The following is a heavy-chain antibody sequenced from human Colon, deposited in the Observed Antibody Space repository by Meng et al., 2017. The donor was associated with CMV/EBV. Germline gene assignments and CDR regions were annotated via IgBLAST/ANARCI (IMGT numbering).Heavy chain of an antibody. CDR2: IYYTGST. D-gene: IGHD2-15*01. CDR3: ARDPGSGPDY. J-gene: IGHJ4*02. Sequence: CTVSGGSISSGGSSWSWIRQPPGKGLECIGYIYYTGSTYYNPSLTSRVVISGDTSKNQFSLKLSSVTAADTAVYFCARDPGSGPDYWGQGTLVTVSS. CDR1: GGSISSGGSS. V-gene: IGHV4-31*03.